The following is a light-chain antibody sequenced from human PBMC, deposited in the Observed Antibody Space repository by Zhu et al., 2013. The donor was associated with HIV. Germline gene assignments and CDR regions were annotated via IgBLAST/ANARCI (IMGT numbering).Light chain of an antibody. J-gene: IGLJ2*01. CDR3: ASWDDSLSAVV. CDR2: DNT. CDR1: SSNIGAGYD. Sequence: QSVLTQPPSVSGAPGQRVTISCTGSSSNIGAGYDVHWYQQLPGAAPKLLIYDNTHRPSGVPDRFSGSKSGTSASLAISGLHSEDEADYYCASWDDSLSAVVFGGGTKLTVL. V-gene: IGLV1-40*01.